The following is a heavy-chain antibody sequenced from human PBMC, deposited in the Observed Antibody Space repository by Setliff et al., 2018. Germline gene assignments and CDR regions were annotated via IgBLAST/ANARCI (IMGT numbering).Heavy chain of an antibody. CDR1: GYSFTSND. V-gene: IGHV1-8*03. CDR2: LNPSSGNT. J-gene: IGHJ3*02. Sequence: ASVKVSCKASGYSFTSNDINWVRQATGQGPEWMGWLNPSSGNTGYAPKFQGRATITRSTSLSTAYMELSSLRSEDTAIYYCARAHSGSDFHDPFDIWGQGTMVTVS. D-gene: IGHD1-26*01. CDR3: ARAHSGSDFHDPFDI.